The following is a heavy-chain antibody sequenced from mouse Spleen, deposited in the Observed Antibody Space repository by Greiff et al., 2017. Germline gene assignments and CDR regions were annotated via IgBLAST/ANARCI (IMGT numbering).Heavy chain of an antibody. CDR3: TRDYGSSPMDY. D-gene: IGHD1-1*01. V-gene: IGHV1-82*01. CDR2: IYPGDGDT. CDR1: GYAFSSSW. J-gene: IGHJ4*01. Sequence: QVQLQQSGPELVKPGASVKISCKASGYAFSSSWMNWVKQRPGKGLEWIGRIYPGDGDTNYNGKFKGKATLTAEKSSSTAYMQLSSLTSEDSAVYFCTRDYGSSPMDYWGQGTSVTVSS.